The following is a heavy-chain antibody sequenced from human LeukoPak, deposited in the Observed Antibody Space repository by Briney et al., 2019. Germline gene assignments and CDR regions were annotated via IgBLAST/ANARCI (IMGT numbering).Heavy chain of an antibody. D-gene: IGHD2-21*01. Sequence: VASVKVSCKASGYTFTGYYMHWVRQAPGQGLEWMGWINPNSGGTNYAQKFQGRVTMTRDTSISTAYMELSRLRSGDTAVYYCAREVGLCGGDCYGLDYWGQGTLVTVSS. CDR3: AREVGLCGGDCYGLDY. V-gene: IGHV1-2*02. J-gene: IGHJ4*02. CDR2: INPNSGGT. CDR1: GYTFTGYY.